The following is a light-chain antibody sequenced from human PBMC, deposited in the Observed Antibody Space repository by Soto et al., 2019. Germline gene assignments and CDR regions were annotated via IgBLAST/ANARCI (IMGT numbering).Light chain of an antibody. V-gene: IGLV2-8*02. Sequence: QSALTQPPSASRSPGQSVTIPCAGTSTDVGEYNYVSWYQQHPGKVPKLIIFEVNKRPSGVPDRFSGSKSGDTASLTVSGLQAEDEADYYCSSFVGAPVIFGGGTKLTVL. CDR1: STDVGEYNY. CDR3: SSFVGAPVI. J-gene: IGLJ2*01. CDR2: EVN.